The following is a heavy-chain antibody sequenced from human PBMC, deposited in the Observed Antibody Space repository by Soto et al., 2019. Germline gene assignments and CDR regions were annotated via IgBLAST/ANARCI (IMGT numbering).Heavy chain of an antibody. CDR1: GGTFSSYA. CDR3: ARDEYSSSWYFDY. J-gene: IGHJ4*02. V-gene: IGHV1-69*13. D-gene: IGHD6-13*01. CDR2: IIPIFGTA. Sequence: ASVKVSCKASGGTFSSYAISWVRQVPGQGLEWMGGIIPIFGTANYAQKFQGRVTITADESTSTAYMELSSLRSEDTAVYYCARDEYSSSWYFDYWGQGTLVTVSS.